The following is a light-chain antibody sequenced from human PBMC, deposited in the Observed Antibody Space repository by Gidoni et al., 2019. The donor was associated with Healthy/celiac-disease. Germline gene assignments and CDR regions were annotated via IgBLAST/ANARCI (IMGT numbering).Light chain of an antibody. V-gene: IGKV1-39*01. CDR2: AAP. CDR3: QPSYSTPLT. J-gene: IGKJ4*01. Sequence: IQMTQSPSPLSASVGDRVTITCRESQSISSYLNWYQQKPGKAPKLLIYAAPSLQSGVPSRFSGSGAGTDFTLTISSLQPEYLATYCCQPSYSTPLTFXGXTKVEIK. CDR1: QSISSY.